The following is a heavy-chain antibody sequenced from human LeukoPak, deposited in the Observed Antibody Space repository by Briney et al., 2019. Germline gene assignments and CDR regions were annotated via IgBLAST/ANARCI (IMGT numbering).Heavy chain of an antibody. CDR2: IYSSGST. CDR3: ARHDI. Sequence: SETLSLTCAVYGGSFSGYYWSWIRQPPGKGLEWLGYIYSSGSTTYNPSLKSRVTISVDTSKNQFSLKLTSVTAADTAVYYCARHDIWGPGTMVTVSS. CDR1: GGSFSGYY. J-gene: IGHJ3*02. V-gene: IGHV4-59*01.